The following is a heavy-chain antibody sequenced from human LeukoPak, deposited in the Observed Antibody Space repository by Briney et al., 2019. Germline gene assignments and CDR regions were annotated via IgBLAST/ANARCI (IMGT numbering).Heavy chain of an antibody. D-gene: IGHD3-10*01. J-gene: IGHJ5*02. Sequence: GGSLRLSCAASGFTFSSYGMSWVRQAPGRGLEWVSGIRGSGGSTYYADSVKGRFTISRDNSKNTLYLQMNSLRAEDTAVYYCARDNSVGDIAWWFDPWGQGTLVTVSS. CDR3: ARDNSVGDIAWWFDP. V-gene: IGHV3-23*01. CDR2: IRGSGGST. CDR1: GFTFSSYG.